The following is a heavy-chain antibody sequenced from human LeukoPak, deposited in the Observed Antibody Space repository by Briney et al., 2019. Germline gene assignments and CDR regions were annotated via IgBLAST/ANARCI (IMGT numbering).Heavy chain of an antibody. CDR3: ASLLIPPDENDY. D-gene: IGHD2-8*01. J-gene: IGHJ4*02. V-gene: IGHV1-69*13. Sequence: SVKVSCKASGGTFSSYAVSWVRQAPGQGLEWMGGIIPIYGTVNYAQKFQGRVTITADESTSTAYMELSSLGSEDTAVYYRASLLIPPDENDYWGQGTLVTVSS. CDR1: GGTFSSYA. CDR2: IIPIYGTV.